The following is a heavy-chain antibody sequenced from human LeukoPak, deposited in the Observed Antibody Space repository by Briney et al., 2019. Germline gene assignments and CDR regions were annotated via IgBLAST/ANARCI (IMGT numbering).Heavy chain of an antibody. CDR3: ARDRSVWQYSSSSEVDY. V-gene: IGHV3-23*01. J-gene: IGHJ4*02. Sequence: PGGSLRLSCAASGFTFSSYAMSWVRQAPGKGLEWVSAISGSGGSTYYADSVKGRFTISRDNSKNTLYLQMNSLRAEDTAVYYCARDRSVWQYSSSSEVDYWGQGTLVTVSS. CDR1: GFTFSSYA. CDR2: ISGSGGST. D-gene: IGHD6-6*01.